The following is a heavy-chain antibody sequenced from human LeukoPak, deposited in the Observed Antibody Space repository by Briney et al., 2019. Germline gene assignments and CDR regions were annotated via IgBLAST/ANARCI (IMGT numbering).Heavy chain of an antibody. Sequence: ASVKVSCKASGYTFRNYGISWLRQAPGQGLEWVGWLDTYKVDKNNGQKFKGRVTLTTDSSTDTPYMEVRRLRPDDTPVFYCAREVLALVLDFWGQGTLVTVSS. D-gene: IGHD3-10*01. CDR1: GYTFRNYG. CDR2: LDTYKVDK. J-gene: IGHJ4*02. CDR3: AREVLALVLDF. V-gene: IGHV1-18*01.